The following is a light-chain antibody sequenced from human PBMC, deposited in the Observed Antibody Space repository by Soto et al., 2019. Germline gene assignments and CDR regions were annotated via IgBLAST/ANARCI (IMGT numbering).Light chain of an antibody. CDR3: CSHAGSKNYYL. CDR1: SSNIGNNA. V-gene: IGLV1-44*01. J-gene: IGLJ1*01. Sequence: QAVVTQPPSASGTPGQRVTFSCSGSSSNIGNNAVNWYQQLPGTAPKLLIYTNNQRPSGVPDRFSGSKSGTSASLAIRGLQSEDEADYYCCSHAGSKNYYLFGPGTKLTVL. CDR2: TNN.